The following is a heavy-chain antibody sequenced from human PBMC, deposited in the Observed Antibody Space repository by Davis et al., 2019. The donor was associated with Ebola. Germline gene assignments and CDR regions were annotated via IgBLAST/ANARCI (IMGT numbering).Heavy chain of an antibody. J-gene: IGHJ5*02. D-gene: IGHD3-3*01. CDR1: GGSISSYY. CDR3: ARVFRVTIFGVVTGWFDP. V-gene: IGHV4-59*12. Sequence: PSETLSLTCTVSGGSISSYYWSWIRQPPGKGLEWIGYIYHSGSTYYNPSLKSRVTISVDRSKNQFSLKLSSVTAADTAVYYCARVFRVTIFGVVTGWFDPWGQGTLVTVSS. CDR2: IYHSGST.